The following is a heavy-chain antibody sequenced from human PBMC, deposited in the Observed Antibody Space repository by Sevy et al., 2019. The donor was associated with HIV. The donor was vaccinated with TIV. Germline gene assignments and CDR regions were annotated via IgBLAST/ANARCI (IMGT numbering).Heavy chain of an antibody. D-gene: IGHD3-22*01. Sequence: SETLSLTCTVSGGSISSYYWSWIRQPPGKGLEWIGYIYYSGSTKYNPSLKSRVSISVDTTKNQFSLKLNSVTAADTAVYYCARDGYYSDSSGYYHYYFDYWGQGTLVTVSS. CDR1: GGSISSYY. CDR2: IYYSGST. V-gene: IGHV4-59*01. CDR3: ARDGYYSDSSGYYHYYFDY. J-gene: IGHJ4*02.